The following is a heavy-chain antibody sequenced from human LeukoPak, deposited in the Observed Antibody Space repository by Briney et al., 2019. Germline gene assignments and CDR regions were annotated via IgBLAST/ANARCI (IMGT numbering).Heavy chain of an antibody. CDR3: ARGLSYYSATGSYYNLPDY. D-gene: IGHD3-10*01. CDR1: GYTFTGYY. J-gene: IGHJ4*02. V-gene: IGHV1-2*02. Sequence: RASVKVSCKDSGYTFTGYYMRWVRQAPGQGLEWMGWINPNSGGTNYAQKFQGRVTMTRDTSSSTAFMELSRLKSDDTAVYYCARGLSYYSATGSYYNLPDYWGQGTLVTVSS. CDR2: INPNSGGT.